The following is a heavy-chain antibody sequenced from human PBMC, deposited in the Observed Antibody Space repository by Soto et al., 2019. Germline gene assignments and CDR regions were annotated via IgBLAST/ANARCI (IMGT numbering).Heavy chain of an antibody. D-gene: IGHD6-13*01. J-gene: IGHJ6*02. CDR1: GGTFSSYA. Sequence: SVKVSCKASGGTFSSYAISWVRQAPGQGLEWMGGIIPIFGTANYAQKFQGRVTITADESTSTAYMELSSLRSEDTAVYYCARVPGKAAATHGMDRWGQGTTVTVSS. V-gene: IGHV1-69*13. CDR2: IIPIFGTA. CDR3: ARVPGKAAATHGMDR.